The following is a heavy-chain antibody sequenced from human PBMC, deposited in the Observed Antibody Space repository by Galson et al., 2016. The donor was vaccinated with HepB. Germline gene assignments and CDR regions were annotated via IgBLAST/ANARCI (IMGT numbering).Heavy chain of an antibody. J-gene: IGHJ4*02. CDR2: IIPMVGTT. V-gene: IGHV1-69*13. CDR3: VRELGTPEDY. CDR1: GGTFRWNP. D-gene: IGHD7-27*01. Sequence: SVKVSCKASGGTFRWNPTSWVRQAPGQGLEWMGGIIPMVGTTNYARKFQGRVTITADESTTTVYMELSSLRSEDTAMYYCVRELGTPEDYWGQGTLVTVSS.